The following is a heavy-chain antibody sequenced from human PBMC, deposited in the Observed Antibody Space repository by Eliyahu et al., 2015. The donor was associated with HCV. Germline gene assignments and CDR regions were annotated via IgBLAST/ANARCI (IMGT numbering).Heavy chain of an antibody. J-gene: IGHJ4*02. D-gene: IGHD3-16*01. Sequence: EVQLLESGGGLVQPGGSLRLSCAASGFXFSXYARSWVRQAPGEGXEGVSAISGSGGSTYYADSXKGRFTISRDNSKNTLYLQMNSLRAEDTAVYYCAKDPVGGESAAQGGYFDYWGQGTLVTVSS. CDR1: GFXFSXYA. V-gene: IGHV3-23*01. CDR3: AKDPVGGESAAQGGYFDY. CDR2: ISGSGGST.